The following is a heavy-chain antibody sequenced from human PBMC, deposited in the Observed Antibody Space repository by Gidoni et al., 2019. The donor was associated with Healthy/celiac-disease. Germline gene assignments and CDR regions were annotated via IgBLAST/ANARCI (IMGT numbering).Heavy chain of an antibody. CDR1: GATFSSYA. V-gene: IGHV3-30-3*01. CDR3: ARNEPGTTYFDY. J-gene: IGHJ4*02. D-gene: IGHD1-1*01. Sequence: QGQLVESGGGVVQPGRSLRLSGAASGATFSSYAMHWVRQAPGKGLVWVAVISYDGRNNYYAASVKGRFTISRDNSKNTLYLQMNSLRAEDTAVYYCARNEPGTTYFDYWGQGTLVTVSS. CDR2: ISYDGRNN.